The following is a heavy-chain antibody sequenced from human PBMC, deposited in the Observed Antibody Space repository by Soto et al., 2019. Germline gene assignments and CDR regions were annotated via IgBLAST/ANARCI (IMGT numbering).Heavy chain of an antibody. Sequence: QVRLEESGPGLVKPSETLSLICSVSGGSVNNANYFWNWIRHHPENGLEWIGYIYYSGSTRYNPSFKTRATLSIDTSKNQFSLRLNSVTVADTAVYFCARDADYGGSRGGMDVGGRGTTVTVSS. J-gene: IGHJ6*02. CDR3: ARDADYGGSRGGMDV. CDR2: IYYSGST. D-gene: IGHD4-17*01. V-gene: IGHV4-31*03. CDR1: GGSVNNANYF.